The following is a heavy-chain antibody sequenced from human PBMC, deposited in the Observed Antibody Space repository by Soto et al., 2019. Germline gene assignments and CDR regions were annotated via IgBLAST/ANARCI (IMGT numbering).Heavy chain of an antibody. Sequence: LSLTCAVSGYSISSGYYWGWIRQPPGKGLEWIGSIYHSGSTYYNPSLKSRVTISVDSSKNQFSLKLSSVTAADTAVYYCARAEGGSYFYYYYYYGMDVWGQGTTVTVSS. CDR1: GYSISSGYY. CDR2: IYHSGST. D-gene: IGHD1-26*01. J-gene: IGHJ6*02. CDR3: ARAEGGSYFYYYYYYGMDV. V-gene: IGHV4-38-2*01.